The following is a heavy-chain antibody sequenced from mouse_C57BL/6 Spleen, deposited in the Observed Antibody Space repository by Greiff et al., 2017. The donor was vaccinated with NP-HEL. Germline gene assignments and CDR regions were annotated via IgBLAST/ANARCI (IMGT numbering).Heavy chain of an antibody. CDR3: ATDYHWYFDV. CDR1: GYSITSGYY. Sequence: EVQLQESGPGLVKPSQSLSLTCSVTGYSITSGYYWNWIRQFPGNKLEWMGYISYDGSNNYNPSLKNRISITRDTSKNQFFLKLNSVTTEDTATYYCATDYHWYFDVWGTGTTVTVSS. CDR2: ISYDGSN. V-gene: IGHV3-6*01. J-gene: IGHJ1*03.